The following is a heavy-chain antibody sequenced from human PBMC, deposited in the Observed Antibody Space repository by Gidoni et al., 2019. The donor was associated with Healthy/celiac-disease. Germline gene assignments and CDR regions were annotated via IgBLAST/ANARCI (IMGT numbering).Heavy chain of an antibody. CDR3: ARHLWGYQLLSDYYYYYGMDV. Sequence: EVQLVQSGAEVKKPGESLRISCKGSGYSFTSYWISWVRQMPGKGLEWMGRIDPSDSYTNYSPSFQGHVTISADKSISTAYLQWSSLKASDTAMYYCARHLWGYQLLSDYYYYYGMDVWGQGTTVTVSS. V-gene: IGHV5-10-1*03. J-gene: IGHJ6*02. CDR2: IDPSDSYT. D-gene: IGHD2-2*01. CDR1: GYSFTSYW.